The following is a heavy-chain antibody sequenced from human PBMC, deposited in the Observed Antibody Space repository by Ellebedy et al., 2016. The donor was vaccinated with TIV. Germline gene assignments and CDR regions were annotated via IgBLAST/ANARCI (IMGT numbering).Heavy chain of an antibody. Sequence: SETLSLTCTVSGGSISGYFWSWIRQPPGKGLEWIGYIYYSGTTYYNPSLKSRVTISVDPSKNQFSLKLSSVTAADTAVYYCARYLDRWFDPWGQGTLVTVSS. CDR3: ARYLDRWFDP. J-gene: IGHJ5*02. V-gene: IGHV4-30-4*01. CDR1: GGSISGYF. CDR2: IYYSGTT. D-gene: IGHD2-2*01.